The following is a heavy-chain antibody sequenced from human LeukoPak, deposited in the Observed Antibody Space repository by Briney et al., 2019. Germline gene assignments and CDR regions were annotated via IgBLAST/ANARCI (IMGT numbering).Heavy chain of an antibody. D-gene: IGHD3-3*01. Sequence: GGALRLSCAASGFTFSDYYMSWIRQAPGKGLEGVSYISSRCSTIYYADSVNGRFNISRDNDKNSLYLQMNSLRAEETAVYYCARGWSGVHPTSFDIWGKGTMVTVSS. CDR1: GFTFSDYY. CDR2: ISSRCSTI. J-gene: IGHJ3*02. CDR3: ARGWSGVHPTSFDI. V-gene: IGHV3-11*04.